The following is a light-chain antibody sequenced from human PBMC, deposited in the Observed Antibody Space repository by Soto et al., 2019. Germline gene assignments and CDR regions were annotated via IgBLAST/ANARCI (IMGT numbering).Light chain of an antibody. J-gene: IGKJ1*01. V-gene: IGKV3-20*01. CDR1: KTVRSSS. Sequence: GLSQSPGTLSLSRGERATLSCRASKTVRSSSLAWYQQKPGQAPRLLIFGASTRAAGFPDRFSGSGSGTDFTLTISRLQPEDFAVYCCQQYGSSPRTFGQGTKVAIK. CDR2: GAS. CDR3: QQYGSSPRT.